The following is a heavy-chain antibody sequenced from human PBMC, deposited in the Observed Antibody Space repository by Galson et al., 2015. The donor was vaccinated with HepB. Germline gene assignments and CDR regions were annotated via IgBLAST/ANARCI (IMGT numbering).Heavy chain of an antibody. CDR3: ARQGSGSYYSPFDY. J-gene: IGHJ4*02. D-gene: IGHD1-26*01. V-gene: IGHV3-20*04. CDR1: GFTFDDYG. Sequence: LRLSCAASGFTFDDYGMSWVRQAPGKGLEWVSGINWNGGSTGYADSVKGRFTISRDNAKNSLYLQMNSLRAEDTALYYCARQGSGSYYSPFDYWGQGTLVTVSS. CDR2: INWNGGST.